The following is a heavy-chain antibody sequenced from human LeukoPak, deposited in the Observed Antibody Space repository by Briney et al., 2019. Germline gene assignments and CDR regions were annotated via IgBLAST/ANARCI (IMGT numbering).Heavy chain of an antibody. V-gene: IGHV3-30*02. CDR3: AKDWRVGDYPGY. CDR1: GFTFTTYG. CDR2: IPSDGSKT. D-gene: IGHD4-17*01. Sequence: GGSLRLSCVSSGFTFTTYGMHWVRQAPGKGPEWLSFIPSDGSKTYYADSVKGRFTISRDNSKNTPYLQMNTLRTEDTAVYYCAKDWRVGDYPGYWGQGTLVTVSS. J-gene: IGHJ4*02.